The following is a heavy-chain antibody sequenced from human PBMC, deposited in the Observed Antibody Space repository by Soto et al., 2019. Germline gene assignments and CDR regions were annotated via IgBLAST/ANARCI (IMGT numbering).Heavy chain of an antibody. Sequence: EVQLLESGGGLVHPGGSLRLACAASGFRFGEHSMNWVRQAPGKGLEWLSYITSSGDSIYYADSVKGRFTVSRDNAKNSLFLHMNSLRAEDTAVYYCAKVLLTYTSGWYHPHFDYWGQGTLVTVSS. D-gene: IGHD6-19*01. CDR2: ITSSGDSI. CDR1: GFRFGEHS. J-gene: IGHJ4*02. V-gene: IGHV3-48*01. CDR3: AKVLLTYTSGWYHPHFDY.